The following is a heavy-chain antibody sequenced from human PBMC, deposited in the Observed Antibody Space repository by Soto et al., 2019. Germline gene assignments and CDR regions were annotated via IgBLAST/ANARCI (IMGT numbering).Heavy chain of an antibody. CDR2: IYHTGKT. J-gene: IGHJ5*02. Sequence: SETLSLTCTVSGDAIYIGGYYWTWIRQHPGKGLEWIGYIYHTGKTYYNPSLESRVTMSVDTSKNQFSLKLASVTAADTAVYYGARDGSSTPNWIDPWGQGTLVTVDS. V-gene: IGHV4-31*03. D-gene: IGHD2-2*01. CDR3: ARDGSSTPNWIDP. CDR1: GDAIYIGGYY.